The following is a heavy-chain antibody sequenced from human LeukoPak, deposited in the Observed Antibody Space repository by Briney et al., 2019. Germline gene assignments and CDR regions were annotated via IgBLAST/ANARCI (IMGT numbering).Heavy chain of an antibody. V-gene: IGHV3-74*01. Sequence: PGGSLRLSCAASGFTFSNYWMHWVRQAPGKGLVWVSRTDSHGGNINYGDSVKGRFTISRDNAKNTLYLQMNSLRAEDTAVYYCARDYGSLGDYWGQGILVTVSS. CDR1: GFTFSNYW. CDR2: TDSHGGNI. CDR3: ARDYGSLGDY. J-gene: IGHJ4*02. D-gene: IGHD1-26*01.